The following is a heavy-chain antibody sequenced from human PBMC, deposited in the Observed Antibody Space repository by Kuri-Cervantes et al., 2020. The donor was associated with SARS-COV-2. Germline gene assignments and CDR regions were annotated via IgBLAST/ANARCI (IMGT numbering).Heavy chain of an antibody. CDR1: GGSISSGGYY. V-gene: IGHV4-30-2*01. D-gene: IGHD2-8*01. CDR3: AREGLMGTMDY. Sequence: LRLSCTVSGGSISSGGYYWSWIRQPPGRGLEWIGYIYYSGSTYYNPSLKSRVTISVDTSKNQFSLKLSSVTAADTAVYYCAREGLMGTMDYWGQGTLVTVSS. CDR2: IYYSGST. J-gene: IGHJ4*02.